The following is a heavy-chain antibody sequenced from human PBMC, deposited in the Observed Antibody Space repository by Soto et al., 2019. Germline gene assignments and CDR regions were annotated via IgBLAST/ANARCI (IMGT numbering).Heavy chain of an antibody. D-gene: IGHD1-26*01. V-gene: IGHV1-8*01. CDR3: ARGVSAGVDY. CDR2: MEPSTGRT. Sequence: ASVKVSCKASGYSFTSLDINWVRQTAGQGLEWMGRMEPSTGRTGYAQKFQGRVTMTRDTSINTAYMELTTLTPDDTAFYYCARGVSAGVDYWGQGTLVTVSS. J-gene: IGHJ4*02. CDR1: GYSFTSLD.